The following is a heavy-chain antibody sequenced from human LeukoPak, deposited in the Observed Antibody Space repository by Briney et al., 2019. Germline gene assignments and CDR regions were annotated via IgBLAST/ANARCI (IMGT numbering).Heavy chain of an antibody. CDR2: IYHSGST. CDR1: GGSISSSNYY. D-gene: IGHD6-6*01. V-gene: IGHV4-39*01. Sequence: SETLSLTCTVSGGSISSSNYYWGWIRQPPGKGLEWIGSIYHSGSTYYNSPLKSRVTISVDTSKNQFSLKLSSVTAADTAVYYCASPSIGAFDIWSQWTMVTVSS. CDR3: ASPSIGAFDI. J-gene: IGHJ3*02.